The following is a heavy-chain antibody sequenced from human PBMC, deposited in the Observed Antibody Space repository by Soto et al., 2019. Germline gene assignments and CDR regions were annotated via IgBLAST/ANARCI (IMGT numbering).Heavy chain of an antibody. CDR1: GGTFSSYA. CDR2: IIPIFGTA. CDR3: ARYWIIAAAGTGYYYYGMDV. D-gene: IGHD6-13*01. Sequence: ASVKVSCKASGGTFSSYAISWVRQEHGQGLEWMGGIIPIFGTANYAQKFQGRVTITADKSTSTAYMELSSLRSEDTAVYYCARYWIIAAAGTGYYYYGMDVWGQGTTVTVS. J-gene: IGHJ6*02. V-gene: IGHV1-69*06.